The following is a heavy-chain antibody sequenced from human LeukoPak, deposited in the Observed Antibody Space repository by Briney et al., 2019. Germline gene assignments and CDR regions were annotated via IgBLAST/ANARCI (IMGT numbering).Heavy chain of an antibody. CDR2: IKQDGSEK. J-gene: IGHJ4*02. D-gene: IGHD4/OR15-4a*01. V-gene: IGHV3-7*03. CDR3: AKDGTEDTYGGNLDY. CDR1: GFTFSSYA. Sequence: GGSLRLSCATSGFTFSSYAMNWVRQAPGKGLEWVANIKQDGSEKHYADSVKGRFTISRDNAKKSLYLQMNSLRAEDTALYYCAKDGTEDTYGGNLDYWGQGTLVTVSS.